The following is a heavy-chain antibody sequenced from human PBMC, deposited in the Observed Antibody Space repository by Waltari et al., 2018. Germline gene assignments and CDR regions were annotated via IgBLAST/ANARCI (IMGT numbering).Heavy chain of an antibody. V-gene: IGHV4-39*01. J-gene: IGHJ3*01. D-gene: IGHD5-12*01. Sequence: QLQLQASGPGLVKPSETLSLSCSVSGGSITSNSHYWGWVRQPPGQGLEWIGTISYNGATYSSPSLRGRVTVSRDTSMNQLSLKLGSVTAADTAVYYCATYIGASIGTAAFDVWGQGTMVTVSS. CDR1: GGSITSNSHY. CDR3: ATYIGASIGTAAFDV. CDR2: ISYNGAT.